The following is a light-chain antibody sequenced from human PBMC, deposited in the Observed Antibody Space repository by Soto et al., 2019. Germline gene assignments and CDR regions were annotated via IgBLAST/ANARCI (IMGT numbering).Light chain of an antibody. Sequence: DIQMTQSPSTLSASVGDRVTITCRASQSISTWLAWYQQKPGEAPNLLIFDASNLESGVPSRFSGSGSGTEFTLTISSLQPDDFATYYCLHYNYYSTFCQGTRVEIK. CDR3: LHYNYYST. J-gene: IGKJ1*01. CDR2: DAS. V-gene: IGKV1-5*01. CDR1: QSISTW.